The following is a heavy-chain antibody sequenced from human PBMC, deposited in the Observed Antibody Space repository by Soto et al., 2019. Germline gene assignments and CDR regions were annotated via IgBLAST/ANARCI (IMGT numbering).Heavy chain of an antibody. CDR3: EGGNSSGWLGDY. Sequence: QVQLVQSGAEVKKPGASVKVSCKASGYTFTSYDINWVRQATGQGLEWMGWMNPNSGNTGYAQKFQGRVTMTRNTSVHTGYTGLSSVRSEDTAMYSCEGGNSSGWLGDYWGQGTLVTVSS. CDR1: GYTFTSYD. V-gene: IGHV1-8*01. CDR2: MNPNSGNT. J-gene: IGHJ4*02. D-gene: IGHD6-19*01.